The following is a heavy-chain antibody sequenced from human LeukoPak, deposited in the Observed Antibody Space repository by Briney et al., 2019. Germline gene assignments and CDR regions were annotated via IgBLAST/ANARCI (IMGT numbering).Heavy chain of an antibody. J-gene: IGHJ3*02. V-gene: IGHV3-30*04. CDR3: ARQYCSSTSCYGDDAFDI. CDR2: ISYDGSNK. Sequence: GGSLRLSCAASGFTFSSYAMHWVRQAPGKGLEWVAVISYDGSNKYYADSVKGRFTISRDNSKNTLYLQTNSLRAEDTAVYYCARQYCSSTSCYGDDAFDIWGQGTMVTVSS. D-gene: IGHD2-2*01. CDR1: GFTFSSYA.